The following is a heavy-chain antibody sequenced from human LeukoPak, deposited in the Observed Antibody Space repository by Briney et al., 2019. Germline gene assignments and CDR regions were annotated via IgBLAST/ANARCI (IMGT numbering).Heavy chain of an antibody. J-gene: IGHJ4*02. CDR3: AREVDCSSTSCYTFDY. D-gene: IGHD2-2*02. V-gene: IGHV3-9*01. Sequence: GGSLRLSCAASGFTFDDYAMHWVRQSPGKGLEWVSGINWNSGSIGYADSVKGRFTISRDNAKNSLYLQMNSLRAEDTAVYYCAREVDCSSTSCYTFDYWGQGTLVTVSS. CDR2: INWNSGSI. CDR1: GFTFDDYA.